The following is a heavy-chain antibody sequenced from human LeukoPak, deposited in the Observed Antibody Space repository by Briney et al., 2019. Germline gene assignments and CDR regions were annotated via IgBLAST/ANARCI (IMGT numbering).Heavy chain of an antibody. CDR1: GFTFSTYA. J-gene: IGHJ4*02. CDR2: ISDRGSKT. D-gene: IGHD1-26*01. CDR3: AKDWSCDY. V-gene: IGHV3-23*01. Sequence: GGSLRLSCAASGFTFSTYAMTWVRQAPGKGLEWVSAISDRGSKTHYADSVKGRFTISRDNSKNTVYLQMSSLRAEDTALYYCAKDWSCDYWGQGTLVTVSS.